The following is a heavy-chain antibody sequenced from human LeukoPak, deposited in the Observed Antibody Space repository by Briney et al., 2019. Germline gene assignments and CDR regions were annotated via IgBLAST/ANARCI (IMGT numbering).Heavy chain of an antibody. CDR1: GFTFSSYA. J-gene: IGHJ4*02. CDR2: ISYDGSNK. D-gene: IGHD2-2*01. Sequence: PGRSLRLSCAASGFTFSSYAMHWVRQAPGKGLEWVAVISYDGSNKYYADSVKGRFTISRDNSKNTVSLQMNSLRVEDTAVYYCTRDHITSWQIDFWGQGTMVTVSS. V-gene: IGHV3-30-3*01. CDR3: TRDHITSWQIDF.